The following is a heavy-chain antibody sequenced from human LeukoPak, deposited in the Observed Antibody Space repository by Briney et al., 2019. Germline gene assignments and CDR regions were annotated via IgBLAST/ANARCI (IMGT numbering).Heavy chain of an antibody. CDR1: GFTFSSYW. D-gene: IGHD3-10*01. J-gene: IGHJ3*02. Sequence: GGSLRLSCAASGFTFSSYWMHWVRHAPGKGLVWVSRINTDGSSTSYADSVKGRFTISRDNAKNTLYLQMNSLRAEDTAVYYCARASITMVRGPNAFDIWGQGTMVTVSS. CDR3: ARASITMVRGPNAFDI. CDR2: INTDGSST. V-gene: IGHV3-74*01.